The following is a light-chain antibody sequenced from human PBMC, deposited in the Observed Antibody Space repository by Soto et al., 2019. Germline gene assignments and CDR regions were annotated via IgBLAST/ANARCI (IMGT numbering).Light chain of an antibody. CDR1: QSITGW. CDR3: QQYNPYSPWT. Sequence: DIQMTHSPSTLSASVGDRVTITCRASQSITGWLAWFQQKPGKAPKLLISKASSLQSGVPSRFSGSGSGTEFTLTISSLQPDDFATYYCQQYNPYSPWTFGQGTKV. J-gene: IGKJ1*01. CDR2: KAS. V-gene: IGKV1-5*03.